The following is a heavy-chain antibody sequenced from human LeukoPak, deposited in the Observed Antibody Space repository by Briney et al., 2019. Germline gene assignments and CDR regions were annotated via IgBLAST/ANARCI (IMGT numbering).Heavy chain of an antibody. V-gene: IGHV3-20*01. D-gene: IGHD3-3*01. J-gene: IGHJ4*02. CDR2: INWNGGST. Sequence: PGGSLRLSCAASGFTFDDYGMSWVRQAPGKGLEWVSGINWNGGSTAYADSVKGRFTISRDNAKNSLYLQMNSLRAEDTALYHCARGRGGTSDYYPLYFDYWGQGTLVTVSS. CDR1: GFTFDDYG. CDR3: ARGRGGTSDYYPLYFDY.